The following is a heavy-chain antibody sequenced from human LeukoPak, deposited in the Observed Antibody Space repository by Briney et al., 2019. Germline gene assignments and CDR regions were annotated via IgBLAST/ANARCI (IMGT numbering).Heavy chain of an antibody. CDR1: GFTFSSYS. D-gene: IGHD1-26*01. Sequence: QPGGSLRLSCAASGFTFSSYSMNWVRQAPGKGLEWVSAISGSGGSTYYADSVKGRFTISRDNSKNTLYLQMNSLRAEDTAVYYCAKAGDRGNSGSYWATAYWGQGTLVTVSS. CDR3: AKAGDRGNSGSYWATAY. CDR2: ISGSGGST. J-gene: IGHJ4*02. V-gene: IGHV3-23*01.